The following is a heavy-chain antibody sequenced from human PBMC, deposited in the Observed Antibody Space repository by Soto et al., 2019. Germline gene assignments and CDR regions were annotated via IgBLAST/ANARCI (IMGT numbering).Heavy chain of an antibody. CDR1: GFTFSSYA. V-gene: IGHV3-30-3*01. J-gene: IGHJ4*02. D-gene: IGHD2-15*01. CDR3: AASGASVAAPSRY. Sequence: QVQLVESGGGVVQPGRSLRLSCAASGFTFSSYAMHWVRQAPGKGLEWVAVISYDGSNKYYADSVKGRFTISRDNSKNPRYLQMNSLRAEDTAVYYCAASGASVAAPSRYWGQGTLVTVSS. CDR2: ISYDGSNK.